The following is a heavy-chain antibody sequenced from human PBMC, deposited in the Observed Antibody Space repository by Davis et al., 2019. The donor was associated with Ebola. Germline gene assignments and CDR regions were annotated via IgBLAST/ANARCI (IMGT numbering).Heavy chain of an antibody. Sequence: PGGSLRLSCAASGFTFSSYAMHWVSQAPGKGLEWVAVISYDGSNKYYADSVKGRFTISRDNSKNTLYLQMNSLRAEDTAVYYCAKENYDFWSGNQYYFDYWGQGTLVTVSS. J-gene: IGHJ4*02. CDR3: AKENYDFWSGNQYYFDY. D-gene: IGHD3-3*01. CDR2: ISYDGSNK. V-gene: IGHV3-30-3*02. CDR1: GFTFSSYA.